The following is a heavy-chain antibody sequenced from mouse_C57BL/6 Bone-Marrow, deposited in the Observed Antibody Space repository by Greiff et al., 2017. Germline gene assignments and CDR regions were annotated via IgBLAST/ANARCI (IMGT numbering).Heavy chain of an antibody. CDR2: INPSSGYT. J-gene: IGHJ4*01. V-gene: IGHV1-7*01. D-gene: IGHD2-3*01. CDR3: ARGGWLLRSAMDY. CDR1: GYTFTSYW. Sequence: VNLVESGAELAKPGASVKLSCKASGYTFTSYWMHWVKQRPGQGLEWIGYINPSSGYTKYNQKFKDKATLTADKSSSTAYMQLSSLTYEDSAVYYCARGGWLLRSAMDYWGQGTSVTVSS.